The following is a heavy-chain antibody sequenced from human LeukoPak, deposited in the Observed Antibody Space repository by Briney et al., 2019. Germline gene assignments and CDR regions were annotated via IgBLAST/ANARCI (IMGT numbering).Heavy chain of an antibody. J-gene: IGHJ4*02. D-gene: IGHD2-21*02. V-gene: IGHV3-7*01. CDR3: AKWGPHCVGDYCPALDS. CDR1: RFTFRNYW. CDR2: ITQDGSKK. Sequence: GGSLRLSCVASRFTFRNYWMSWARHAPGKGLEWVANITQDGSKKVYADSMKGRFTISRDNAKESLYLQLNSLRADDTAVYYCAKWGPHCVGDYCPALDSWGQGTLVTVSS.